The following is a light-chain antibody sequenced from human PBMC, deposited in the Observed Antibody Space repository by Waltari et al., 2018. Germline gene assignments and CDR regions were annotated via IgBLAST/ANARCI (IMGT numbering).Light chain of an antibody. CDR3: QQSYSVPLT. CDR1: QFINNY. J-gene: IGKJ1*01. CDR2: AAS. V-gene: IGKV1-39*01. Sequence: DIQMTQSPSSLSASVGDTVTISCRASQFINNYLNWYQQKPGKAPKLLIYAASILKHGVPAKFSGSGSATDCTLTISSLQFEDFATYYCQQSYSVPLTFGQGTRVEIK.